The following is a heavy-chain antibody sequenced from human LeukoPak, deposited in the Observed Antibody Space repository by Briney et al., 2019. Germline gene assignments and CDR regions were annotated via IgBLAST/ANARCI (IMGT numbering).Heavy chain of an antibody. CDR2: INPNSGGT. Sequence: ASVKVSCKASGYTFTGYYMYWVRQAPGQGLEWMGWINPNSGGTNYAQKFQGRVTMTRDTSISTAYMELSRLRSDDTAVYYCARVMGSPTGTTDYWGQGTLVTVSS. CDR3: ARVMGSPTGTTDY. J-gene: IGHJ4*02. D-gene: IGHD1-7*01. V-gene: IGHV1-2*02. CDR1: GYTFTGYY.